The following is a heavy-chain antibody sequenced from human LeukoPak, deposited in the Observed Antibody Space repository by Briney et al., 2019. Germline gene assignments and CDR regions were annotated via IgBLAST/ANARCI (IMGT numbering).Heavy chain of an antibody. Sequence: GGSLRLSCAASGFTFDDYAMHWVRQAPGKGLEWVSGISWNSGSIGYADSVRGRFTISRDNAKKSLFLQMNSLRAEDTALYYCAKGSTGSFLTDYWGQGTLVTVSS. J-gene: IGHJ4*02. D-gene: IGHD1-26*01. V-gene: IGHV3-9*01. CDR3: AKGSTGSFLTDY. CDR1: GFTFDDYA. CDR2: ISWNSGSI.